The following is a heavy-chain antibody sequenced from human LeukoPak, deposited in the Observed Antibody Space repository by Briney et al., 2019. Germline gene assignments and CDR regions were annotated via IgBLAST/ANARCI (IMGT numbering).Heavy chain of an antibody. CDR2: IYSSGST. D-gene: IGHD4-17*01. V-gene: IGHV4-59*08. Sequence: PSETLSLTCTVSGGSISSYYWSWIRQPPGKGLEWIGYIYSSGSTNYNPSLKSRLTISVDASKNQFSLKLSSVTAADTAVYYCARQPVTTDDAFDIWGQGTMVTVSS. CDR3: ARQPVTTDDAFDI. CDR1: GGSISSYY. J-gene: IGHJ3*02.